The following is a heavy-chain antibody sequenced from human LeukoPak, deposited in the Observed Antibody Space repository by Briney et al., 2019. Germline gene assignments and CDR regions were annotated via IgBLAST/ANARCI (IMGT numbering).Heavy chain of an antibody. D-gene: IGHD6-19*01. J-gene: IGHJ6*02. CDR1: GYTFTSYG. CDR3: ARGIAVAGTISYYYYGMDV. CDR2: ISAYKGNT. V-gene: IGHV1-18*01. Sequence: AAVKVSCKASGYTFTSYGISWVRQAPGQGLEWRGWISAYKGNTNYAQNLQGRVTMTTDTSTSTAYMELRSLRSDDPAVYYCARGIAVAGTISYYYYGMDVWGQGTTVTVS.